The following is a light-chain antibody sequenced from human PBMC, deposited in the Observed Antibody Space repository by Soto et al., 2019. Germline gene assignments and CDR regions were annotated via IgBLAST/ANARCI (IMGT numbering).Light chain of an antibody. V-gene: IGLV1-40*01. J-gene: IGLJ1*01. Sequence: VLTQPPSVSGAPVQRVTISCTGSSSNIGAGYDVHWYQQLPGTAPKLLIFGNSNRPSGVPDRFSGSKSGASASLAITGLQVEDEADYYCQSYDSRLSVSYVFGTGTKV. CDR2: GNS. CDR3: QSYDSRLSVSYV. CDR1: SSNIGAGYD.